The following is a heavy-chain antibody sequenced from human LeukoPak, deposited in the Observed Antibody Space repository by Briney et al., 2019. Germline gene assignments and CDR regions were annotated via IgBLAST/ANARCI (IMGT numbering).Heavy chain of an antibody. CDR3: ARARIAAVLPVAHYFDY. Sequence: ASVKVSCKASGGNFTRYIFTWVRQAPGQGLEWMGGIIPIFGTANYAQKFQGRVTITTDESTSTAYMELSSLRSEGTAVYYCARARIAAVLPVAHYFDYWGQGTLVTVSS. J-gene: IGHJ4*02. CDR1: GGNFTRYI. CDR2: IIPIFGTA. D-gene: IGHD6-13*01. V-gene: IGHV1-69*05.